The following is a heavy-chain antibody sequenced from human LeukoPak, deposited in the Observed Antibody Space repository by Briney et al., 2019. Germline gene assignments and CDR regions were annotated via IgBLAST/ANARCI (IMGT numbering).Heavy chain of an antibody. CDR3: ARDLGGWGRVDD. J-gene: IGHJ4*02. CDR2: IFYDGSNK. CDR1: GFTFSTYA. D-gene: IGHD1-26*01. V-gene: IGHV3-30-3*01. Sequence: GGSLRLSCVASGFTFSTYAMHWVRQTPGKGLDWVAFIFYDGSNKYYADSVKGRFTISRDDSKNTLYLQMDSLRPEDTAIYYCARDLGGWGRVDDWGQGTLVTVSS.